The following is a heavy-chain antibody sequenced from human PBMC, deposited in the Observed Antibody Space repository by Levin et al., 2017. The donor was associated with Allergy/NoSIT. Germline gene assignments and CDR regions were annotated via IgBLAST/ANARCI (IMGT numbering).Heavy chain of an antibody. CDR3: AKNYYDSSGYYSESWFDP. V-gene: IGHV1-2*02. CDR1: GYTFTGYY. CDR2: INPNSGGT. J-gene: IGHJ5*02. D-gene: IGHD3-22*01. Sequence: ASVKVSCKASGYTFTGYYMHWVRQAPGQGLEWMGWINPNSGGTNYAQKFQGRVTMTRDTSISTAYMELSRLRSDDTAVYYCAKNYYDSSGYYSESWFDPWGQGTLVTVSS.